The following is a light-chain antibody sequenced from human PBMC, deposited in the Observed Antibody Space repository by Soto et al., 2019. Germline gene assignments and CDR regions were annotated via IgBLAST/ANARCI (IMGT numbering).Light chain of an antibody. CDR2: GAS. CDR3: QQYGRSPST. Sequence: EIVLTQSPGTLSLSPGERATLSCRASQSVSSSYLAWYQQKPGQAPRLLIYGASSRATGIPDRFSGSGSGTGFTLTISRLEPEDFAVYYCQQYGRSPSTFGGGTKVEIK. CDR1: QSVSSSY. J-gene: IGKJ4*01. V-gene: IGKV3-20*01.